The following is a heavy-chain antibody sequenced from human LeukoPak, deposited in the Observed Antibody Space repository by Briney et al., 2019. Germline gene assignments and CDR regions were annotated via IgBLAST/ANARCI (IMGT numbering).Heavy chain of an antibody. CDR1: GGSISSYY. V-gene: IGHV4-59*12. CDR2: IYYSGST. J-gene: IGHJ3*02. Sequence: SETLSLTCTVSGGSISSYYWSWIRQPPGKGLEWIGYIYYSGSTYYNPSLKSRVTISVDTSKNQFSLKLSSVTAADTAVYYCARDADMVRGVITGGDDAFDIWGQGQWSPSLQ. CDR3: ARDADMVRGVITGGDDAFDI. D-gene: IGHD3-10*01.